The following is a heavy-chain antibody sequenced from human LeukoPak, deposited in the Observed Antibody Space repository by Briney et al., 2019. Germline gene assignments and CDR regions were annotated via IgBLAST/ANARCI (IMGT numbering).Heavy chain of an antibody. D-gene: IGHD5-24*01. CDR2: IIPIFGTA. CDR3: ASLKGDGYDY. CDR1: GGTFSSYA. J-gene: IGHJ4*02. V-gene: IGHV1-69*06. Sequence: SVKVSCKAAGGTFSSYAISWVRQAPGQGLEWMGGIIPIFGTANYAQKFQGRVTITADKFTSTAYMELSSLRSEDTAVYYCASLKGDGYDYWGQGTLVTVSS.